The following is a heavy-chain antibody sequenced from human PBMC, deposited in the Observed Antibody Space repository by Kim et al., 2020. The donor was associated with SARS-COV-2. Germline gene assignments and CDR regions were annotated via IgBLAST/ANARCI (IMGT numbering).Heavy chain of an antibody. V-gene: IGHV4-30-4*01. CDR1: GGSISSGDYY. D-gene: IGHD3-22*01. CDR3: ARGHYDSFPGTAFDI. J-gene: IGHJ3*02. Sequence: SETLSLTCTVSGGSISSGDYYWSWIRQPPGKGLEWIGYIYYIGSTYYNPSLKSRVTISVDTSKNQFSLKLSSVTAADTAVYYCARGHYDSFPGTAFDIWGQGTMVTVSS. CDR2: IYYIGST.